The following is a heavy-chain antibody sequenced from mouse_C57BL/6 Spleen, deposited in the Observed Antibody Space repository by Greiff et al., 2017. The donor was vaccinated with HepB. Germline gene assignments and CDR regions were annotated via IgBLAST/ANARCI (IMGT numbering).Heavy chain of an antibody. D-gene: IGHD2-2*01. J-gene: IGHJ3*01. Sequence: EVHLVESGPGLVKPSQSLSLTCSVTGYSITSGYYWNWIRQFPGNKLEWMGYISYDGSNNYNPSLKNRISITRDTSKNQFFLKLNSVTTEDTATYYCARVYGYDSPFAYWGQGTLVTVSA. CDR3: ARVYGYDSPFAY. V-gene: IGHV3-6*01. CDR1: GYSITSGYY. CDR2: ISYDGSN.